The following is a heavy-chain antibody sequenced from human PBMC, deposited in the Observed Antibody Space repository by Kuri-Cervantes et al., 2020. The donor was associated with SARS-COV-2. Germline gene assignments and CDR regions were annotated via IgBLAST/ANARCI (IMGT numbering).Heavy chain of an antibody. J-gene: IGHJ4*02. Sequence: GESLKISCAASGLTASINYMSWVRQAPGKGLEWVSLIYRGGTMYYTDSVKGRFTISRDHSMTTVYLQMSGLRVDDTAVYYCVSSSFGSEDYWGQGTQVPSPQ. CDR2: IYRGGTM. CDR1: GLTASINY. D-gene: IGHD3-16*01. V-gene: IGHV3-53*01. CDR3: VSSSFGSEDY.